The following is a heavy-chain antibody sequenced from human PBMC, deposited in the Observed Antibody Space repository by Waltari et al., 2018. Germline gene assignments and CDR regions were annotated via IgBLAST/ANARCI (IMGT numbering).Heavy chain of an antibody. CDR3: ARDWGLNYYDSSGYYNWFDP. J-gene: IGHJ5*02. Sequence: QVQLVQSGAEVKTPGASVKVSCKASGYTFTRYAMHWWRQAHGKRLGWMGWINAGNGNTKYSQKFQGRVTITRDTSASTAYMELSSLRSEDTAVYYCARDWGLNYYDSSGYYNWFDPWGQGTLFTVSS. D-gene: IGHD3-22*01. CDR2: INAGNGNT. CDR1: GYTFTRYA. V-gene: IGHV1-3*01.